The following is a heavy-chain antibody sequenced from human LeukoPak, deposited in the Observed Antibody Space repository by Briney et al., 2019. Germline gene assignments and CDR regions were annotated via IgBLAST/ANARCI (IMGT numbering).Heavy chain of an antibody. CDR3: AREGGRPVAPDY. CDR1: GGTFSSYA. CDR2: IVPIFGTA. V-gene: IGHV1-69*06. Sequence: SVKVSCKASGGTFSSYAISWVRQAPGQGLEWMGRIVPIFGTANYAQKFQGRVTITADKSTSTAYMELSSLRSEDTAVYYCAREGGRPVAPDYRGQGTLVTVSS. D-gene: IGHD6-19*01. J-gene: IGHJ4*02.